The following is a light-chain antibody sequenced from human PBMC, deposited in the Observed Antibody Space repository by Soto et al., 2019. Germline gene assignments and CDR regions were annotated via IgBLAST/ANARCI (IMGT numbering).Light chain of an antibody. CDR1: VLAKKY. CDR3: YSAADNKRV. CDR2: KDS. J-gene: IGLJ2*01. V-gene: IGLV3-27*01. Sequence: SYELTQPSSVSVSPGQTARITCSGAVLAKKYARWFQQKPGQAPVLVIYKDSERPSGIPERFSGSSSGTTVTLTISGAQVEDEADYYCYSAADNKRVFGGGTQLTVL.